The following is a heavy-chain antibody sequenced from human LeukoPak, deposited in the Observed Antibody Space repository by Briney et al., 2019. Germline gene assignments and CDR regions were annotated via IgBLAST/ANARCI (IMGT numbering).Heavy chain of an antibody. CDR3: AKESGGIAAAPYKFDY. D-gene: IGHD6-13*01. CDR1: GFTVSSNY. J-gene: IGHJ4*02. Sequence: PGGSLRLSCAASGFTVSSNYMSWVRQAPGKGLEWVSVIYSGGSTYYADSVKGRFTISRDNSKNTLYLQMNSLRAEDTAVYYCAKESGGIAAAPYKFDYWGQGTLVTVSS. V-gene: IGHV3-66*01. CDR2: IYSGGST.